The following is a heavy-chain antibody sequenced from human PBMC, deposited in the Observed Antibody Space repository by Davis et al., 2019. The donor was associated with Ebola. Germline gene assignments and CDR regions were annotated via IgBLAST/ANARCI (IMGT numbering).Heavy chain of an antibody. Sequence: SETLSLTCAVYGGSFSSFYWSWIRQPPGKGLEWIGEINHRGSTNYNPSLESRVTKSVDTSKNQFSLKLKYVTAADTAMYYCARRRVTSARPRSVAFDYWGQGILVTVSS. V-gene: IGHV4-34*01. J-gene: IGHJ4*02. CDR3: ARRRVTSARPRSVAFDY. CDR2: INHRGST. CDR1: GGSFSSFY. D-gene: IGHD6-6*01.